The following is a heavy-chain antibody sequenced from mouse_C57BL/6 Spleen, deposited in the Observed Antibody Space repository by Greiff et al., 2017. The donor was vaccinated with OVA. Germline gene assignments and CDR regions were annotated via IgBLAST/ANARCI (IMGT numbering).Heavy chain of an antibody. J-gene: IGHJ2*01. V-gene: IGHV1-82*01. CDR3: ASLVADY. Sequence: VQLQQSGPELVKPGASVKLSCKASGYAFSSSWMNWVKQRPGKGLEWIGRIYPGDGDTNYNGKFKGKATLTADKSSSTAYMQLSSLTSEDSAVYFCASLVADYWGQGTTLTVSS. CDR2: IYPGDGDT. CDR1: GYAFSSSW. D-gene: IGHD1-1*01.